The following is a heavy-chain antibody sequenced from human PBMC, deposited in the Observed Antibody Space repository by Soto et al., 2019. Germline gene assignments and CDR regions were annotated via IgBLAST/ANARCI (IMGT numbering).Heavy chain of an antibody. CDR1: GGSISSGDYY. D-gene: IGHD6-13*01. CDR3: ARDRSLAAAGKGGSDY. J-gene: IGHJ4*02. Sequence: PSETLSLTCTVSGGSISSGDYYWSWIRQPPGKGLEWIGYIYYSGSTYYNPSLKSRVTISVDTSKNQFSLKLSSVTAADTAVYYCARDRSLAAAGKGGSDYWGQGTLVTVS. V-gene: IGHV4-30-4*01. CDR2: IYYSGST.